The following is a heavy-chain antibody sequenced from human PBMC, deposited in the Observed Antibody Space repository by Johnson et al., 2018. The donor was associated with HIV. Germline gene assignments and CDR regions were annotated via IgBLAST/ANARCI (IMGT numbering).Heavy chain of an antibody. Sequence: EVQLVESGGGVVRPGGSLRLSCAASEFSVSGTYMTWVRQAPGKGLEWVSVIYSGGSTYYADSVKGRFTISRDNSKNTLYLHMNSLRAEDTAVYYCAREGRLGSYLGGVAFDIWGQGTMVTVSS. V-gene: IGHV3-66*01. J-gene: IGHJ3*02. CDR3: AREGRLGSYLGGVAFDI. CDR1: EFSVSGTY. CDR2: IYSGGST. D-gene: IGHD1-26*01.